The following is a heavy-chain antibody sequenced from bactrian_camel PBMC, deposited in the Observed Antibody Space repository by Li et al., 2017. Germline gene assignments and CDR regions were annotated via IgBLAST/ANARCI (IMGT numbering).Heavy chain of an antibody. CDR2: IDSHGNT. CDR1: GWAYSSNC. J-gene: IGHJ6*01. Sequence: DVQLVESGGGSVQAGGSLRLSCAAAGWAYSSNCIGWFRQAPGKEREGVAAIDSHGNTSYADSVKGRFTISTDKAKNILYLQMNSLKPEDTGMYYCAVGWTTCRIVRLATVATKLGYWGQGTQVTVS. V-gene: IGHV3S42*01. CDR3: AVGWTTCRIVRLATVATKLGY. D-gene: IGHD6*01.